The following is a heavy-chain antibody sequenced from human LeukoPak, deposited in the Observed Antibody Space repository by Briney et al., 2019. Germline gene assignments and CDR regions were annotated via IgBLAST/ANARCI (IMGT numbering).Heavy chain of an antibody. CDR3: ARDRYYYGSGRQTYYYYGTDV. CDR2: ISSSGSTI. J-gene: IGHJ6*02. D-gene: IGHD3-10*01. CDR1: GFTFSSYW. Sequence: GGSLRLSCAASGFTFSSYWMSWVRQAPGKGLEWVSYISSSGSTIYYADSVKGRFTISRDNAKNSLYLQMNSLRAEDTAVYYCARDRYYYGSGRQTYYYYGTDVWGQGTTVTVSS. V-gene: IGHV3-48*04.